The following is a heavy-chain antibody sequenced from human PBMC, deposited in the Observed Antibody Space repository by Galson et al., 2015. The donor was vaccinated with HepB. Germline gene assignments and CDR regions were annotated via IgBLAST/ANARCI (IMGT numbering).Heavy chain of an antibody. V-gene: IGHV1-69*13. J-gene: IGHJ6*03. CDR2: VIPIFGAT. Sequence: SVKVSCKVSGGTFNSYAISWVRLAPGQRLEWMGGVIPIFGATDYAQKFQGRVTITADDSTGTVYMQLSSLRSEDTAVYYCATEPGRRYYYYNMDVWGKGTTVTVSS. CDR3: ATEPGRRYYYYNMDV. CDR1: GGTFNSYA.